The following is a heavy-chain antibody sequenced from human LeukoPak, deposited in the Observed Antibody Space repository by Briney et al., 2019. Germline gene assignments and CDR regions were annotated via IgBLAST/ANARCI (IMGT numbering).Heavy chain of an antibody. CDR2: IRYDGSNK. V-gene: IGHV3-30*02. CDR1: G. D-gene: IGHD3-3*01. Sequence: GTXWVXQAPGKGLEWVAFIRYDGSNKYYADSVKGRFTISRDNSKNTLYMQMNSLRAEDTAVYYCAKVLGSTFGVDLHDYWGQGTLVTVSS. J-gene: IGHJ4*02. CDR3: AKVLGSTFGVDLHDY.